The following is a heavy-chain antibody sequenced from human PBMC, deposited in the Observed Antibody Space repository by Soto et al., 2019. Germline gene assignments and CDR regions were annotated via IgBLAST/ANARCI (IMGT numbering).Heavy chain of an antibody. J-gene: IGHJ6*02. CDR2: ISRSGSTI. CDR3: GRDPELWDENVATRPSTYYYGMDV. D-gene: IGHD5-18*01. Sequence: QMQLVESGGGLVETGGSLRLSCEASGFTFSNHYMSWIRQAPGKWLEWISYISRSGSTIYYADSVKGRFTISRDNSKNSLYLQMDSLRAEDTAMYYCGRDPELWDENVATRPSTYYYGMDVWGQGTTVTVAS. CDR1: GFTFSNHY. V-gene: IGHV3-11*01.